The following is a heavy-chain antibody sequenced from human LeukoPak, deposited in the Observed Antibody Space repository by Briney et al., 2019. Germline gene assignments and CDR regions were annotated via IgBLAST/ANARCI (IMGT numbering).Heavy chain of an antibody. V-gene: IGHV1-69*13. CDR3: ARVGAVVPQLVYFDY. CDR1: GGTFSSYA. CDR2: IIPIFGTA. D-gene: IGHD2-2*01. Sequence: SVKVSCKASGGTFSSYAISWVRQAPGQGLEWMGGIIPIFGTANYAQKFQGRVTITADESTSTAYMELSSLRSEDTAVYYCARVGAVVPQLVYFDYWGQGTLVTVSS. J-gene: IGHJ4*02.